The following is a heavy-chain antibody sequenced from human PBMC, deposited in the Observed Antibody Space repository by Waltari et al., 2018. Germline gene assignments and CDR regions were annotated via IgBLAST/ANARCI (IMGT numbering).Heavy chain of an antibody. V-gene: IGHV4-59*11. CDR1: GGSISSHY. CDR2: IYYSGCT. Sequence: QVQLQESGPGLVKPSETLSLTCTVSGGSISSHYWSWIRQPPGKGLEWIGYIYYSGCTNYNPSLKSRVTISVDTSKNQFSLKLSSVTAADTAVYYCARELRPDWYFDLWGRGTLVTVSS. D-gene: IGHD3-16*01. J-gene: IGHJ2*01. CDR3: ARELRPDWYFDL.